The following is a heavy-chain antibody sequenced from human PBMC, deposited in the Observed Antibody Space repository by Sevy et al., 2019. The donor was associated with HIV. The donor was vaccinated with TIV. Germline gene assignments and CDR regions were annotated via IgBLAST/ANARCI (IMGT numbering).Heavy chain of an antibody. CDR2: ISGSGGST. Sequence: GGSLRLSCAASGFTFITYGMSWVRQAPGKGLEWVSTISGSGGSTNYADSVKGRFTISRDNSKNTLYLQMNSLRAEDTAVYYCAKGASGSYYKYPFDYWGQGTLVTVSS. D-gene: IGHD3-10*01. J-gene: IGHJ4*02. CDR1: GFTFITYG. V-gene: IGHV3-23*01. CDR3: AKGASGSYYKYPFDY.